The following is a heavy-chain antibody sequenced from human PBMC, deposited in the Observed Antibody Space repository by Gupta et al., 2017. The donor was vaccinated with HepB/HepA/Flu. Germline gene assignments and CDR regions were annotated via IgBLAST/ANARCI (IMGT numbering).Heavy chain of an antibody. CDR3: ARDRTRQYGMDV. D-gene: IGHD6-6*01. J-gene: IGHJ6*02. CDR2: YDGSNK. Sequence: YDGSNKYYADSVKGRFTISRDNSKNTLYLQMNSLRAEDTAVYYCARDRTRQYGMDVWGQGTTVTVSS. V-gene: IGHV3-30-3*01.